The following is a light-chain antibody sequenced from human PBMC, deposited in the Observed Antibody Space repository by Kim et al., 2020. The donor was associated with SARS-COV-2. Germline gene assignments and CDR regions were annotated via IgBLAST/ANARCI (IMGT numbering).Light chain of an antibody. CDR3: NSRDSNDYVV. Sequence: VALGQTVRITCKGDSLRSYYATWYQQKPGQAPKVVIYGKDNRPSGVPDRFSGSSSGNTAYLTITGTQAGDEADYYCNSRDSNDYVVFGGGTQLTVL. J-gene: IGLJ2*01. CDR1: SLRSYY. V-gene: IGLV3-19*01. CDR2: GKD.